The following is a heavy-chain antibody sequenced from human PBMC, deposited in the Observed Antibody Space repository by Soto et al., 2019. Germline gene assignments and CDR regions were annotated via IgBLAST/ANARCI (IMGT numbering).Heavy chain of an antibody. Sequence: QVQLQESGSGLVKPSQTLSLTCAVSGGSISSGGYSWSWIRQPPGKGLEWIGYIYHSGSTYYNPSLKSRVTRTVDRSKDQVSPKLSSVTAAGTAVYYCGRAPGYGGTGGYFDYWGQGTLVTVSS. D-gene: IGHD4-17*01. CDR2: IYHSGST. V-gene: IGHV4-30-2*01. CDR1: GGSISSGGYS. CDR3: GRAPGYGGTGGYFDY. J-gene: IGHJ4*02.